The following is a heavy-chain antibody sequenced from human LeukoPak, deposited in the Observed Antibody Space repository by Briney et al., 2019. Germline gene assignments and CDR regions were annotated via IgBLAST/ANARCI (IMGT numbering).Heavy chain of an antibody. CDR3: AKVGSGSYYKPHLDC. CDR2: IRYDGSNK. Sequence: PGGSLRLSCAASGFTFSSYGMHWVRQAPGKGLEWVAFIRYDGSNKYYADSVKGRFTISRDNSKNTLYLQMNSLRAEDTAVYYCAKVGSGSYYKPHLDCWGQGTLVTVSS. J-gene: IGHJ4*02. CDR1: GFTFSSYG. D-gene: IGHD3-10*01. V-gene: IGHV3-30*02.